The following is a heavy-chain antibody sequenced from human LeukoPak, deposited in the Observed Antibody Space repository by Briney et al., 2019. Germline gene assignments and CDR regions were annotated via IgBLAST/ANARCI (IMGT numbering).Heavy chain of an antibody. D-gene: IGHD3-10*01. CDR1: GFIFSTYA. J-gene: IGHJ5*02. V-gene: IGHV3-30*03. CDR3: GSPDGSPWFDP. CDR2: ISYDGSDP. Sequence: GGSLRLSCAASGFIFSTYAMHWARQAPGKGLEWVAIISYDGSDPYYADSVKGRFTISRDDSNNTLYLQMDSLRPEDTAVYHCGSPDGSPWFDPWGQGTLVTVSS.